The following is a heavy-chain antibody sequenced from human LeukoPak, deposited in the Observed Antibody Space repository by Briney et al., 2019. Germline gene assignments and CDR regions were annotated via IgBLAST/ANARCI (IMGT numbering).Heavy chain of an antibody. CDR3: AREIGYSYGSNWFDP. CDR1: GYSISSGYY. D-gene: IGHD5-18*01. V-gene: IGHV4-38-2*02. Sequence: PSETLSLTCAVSGYSISSGYYWGWIRQPPGKXXXXXXSIYHSGSTYYNPSLKSRVTISVDTSKNQFSLKLSSVTAADTAVYYCAREIGYSYGSNWFDPWGRGTLVTVSS. J-gene: IGHJ5*02. CDR2: IYHSGST.